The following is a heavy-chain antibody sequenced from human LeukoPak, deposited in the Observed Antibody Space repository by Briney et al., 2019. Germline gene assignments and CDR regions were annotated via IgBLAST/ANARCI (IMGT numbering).Heavy chain of an antibody. J-gene: IGHJ4*02. CDR3: ARGPSITMIVVEYDY. Sequence: KPGGSLRLSCAASGFTFSSYSMNWVRQAPEKGLELVSSISSSSSYIYYADSVKGRFTISTVNAKNSLYLQMNSLRAEDTAVYYCARGPSITMIVVEYDYWGQGTLVTVSS. V-gene: IGHV3-21*01. D-gene: IGHD3-22*01. CDR2: ISSSSSYI. CDR1: GFTFSSYS.